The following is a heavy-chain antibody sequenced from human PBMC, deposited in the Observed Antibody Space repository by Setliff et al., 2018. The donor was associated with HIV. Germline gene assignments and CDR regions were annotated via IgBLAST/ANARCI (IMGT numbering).Heavy chain of an antibody. CDR2: ISSSGTTI. CDR3: ARPNYYDSSGSFDY. J-gene: IGHJ4*02. D-gene: IGHD3-22*01. CDR1: GFTFISYG. V-gene: IGHV3-48*04. Sequence: GSLRLSCAVSGFTFISYGMYWVRQAPGKGLEWVSYISSSGTTIYCADSVKGRFTISRDNAKNSLYLQMNSLRAEDTAVYYCARPNYYDSSGSFDYWGQGTLVTVSS.